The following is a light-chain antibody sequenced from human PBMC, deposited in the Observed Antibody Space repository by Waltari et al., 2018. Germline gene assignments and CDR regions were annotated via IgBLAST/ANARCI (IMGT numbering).Light chain of an antibody. V-gene: IGLV2-14*01. J-gene: IGLJ1*01. CDR1: SSYLGGYSF. Sequence: QSALTTPASVSGSPGQSLTISCTRSSSYLGGYSFVSWYQQHPGKAPKLMIYDVSHRPSGVSNRFSGSKSGNTASLTISGLQPEDEADYYCSSYTSIIPPFLFGTGTKVTVL. CDR3: SSYTSIIPPFL. CDR2: DVS.